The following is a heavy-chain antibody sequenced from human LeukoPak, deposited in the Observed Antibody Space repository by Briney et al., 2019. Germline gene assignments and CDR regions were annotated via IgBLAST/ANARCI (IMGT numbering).Heavy chain of an antibody. Sequence: SETLSLTCAVYGGSFSGYYWSWLRQPPGKGLEWIGEINHSGSTNYNPSLKSRVTISVDTSKTQFSLKLSSVTAADTAVYYCARGRGWSPRSLFLDYWGQGTLVTVSS. V-gene: IGHV4-34*01. D-gene: IGHD6-19*01. CDR3: ARGRGWSPRSLFLDY. CDR1: GGSFSGYY. J-gene: IGHJ4*02. CDR2: INHSGST.